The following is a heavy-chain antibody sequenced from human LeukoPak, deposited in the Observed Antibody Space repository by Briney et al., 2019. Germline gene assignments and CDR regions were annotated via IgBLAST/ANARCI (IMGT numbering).Heavy chain of an antibody. CDR1: GGSFSGYY. V-gene: IGHV4-34*01. Sequence: KPSETLSLTCAVYGGSFSGYYWSWIRQPPGKGLGWIGEINHSGSTNYNPSLKSRVTISVDTSKNQFSLKLSSVTAADTAVYYCARPTTVTTHYFQHWGQGTLVTVSS. D-gene: IGHD4-17*01. CDR2: INHSGST. CDR3: ARPTTVTTHYFQH. J-gene: IGHJ1*01.